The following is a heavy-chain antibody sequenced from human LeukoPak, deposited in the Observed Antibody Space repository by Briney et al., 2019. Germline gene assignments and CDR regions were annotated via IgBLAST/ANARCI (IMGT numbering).Heavy chain of an antibody. Sequence: SETLSLTCTVSGGSISSYYWSWIRQPPGKGLEWIGFIYYSGTTNYNPSLKSRVTISVDTSKNQFSLKLSSVTAADTAVYYCARSGSYGPNFAYWGQGTLVTVSS. D-gene: IGHD1-26*01. CDR3: ARSGSYGPNFAY. CDR2: IYYSGTT. V-gene: IGHV4-59*08. J-gene: IGHJ4*02. CDR1: GGSISSYY.